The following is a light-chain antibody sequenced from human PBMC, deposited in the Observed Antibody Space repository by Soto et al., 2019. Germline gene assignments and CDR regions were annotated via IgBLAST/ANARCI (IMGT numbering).Light chain of an antibody. CDR1: SGHSSYA. CDR3: QTWGTGTVV. V-gene: IGLV4-69*01. J-gene: IGLJ2*01. CDR2: LNSDGSH. Sequence: QSVLTQSPSASASLGGSVKLTCTLSSGHSSYAIAWHQQQPEKGPRYLMNLNSDGSHSKGDGIPDRFSGSSSGAERYLSISSLQSEDEADYYCQTWGTGTVVFGGGTKLTVL.